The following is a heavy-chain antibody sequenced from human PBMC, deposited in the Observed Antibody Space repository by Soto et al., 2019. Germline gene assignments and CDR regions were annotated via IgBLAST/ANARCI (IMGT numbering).Heavy chain of an antibody. CDR1: GGSVSGYY. D-gene: IGHD3-10*01. V-gene: IGHV4-34*01. J-gene: IGHJ6*02. CDR2: INHSGGT. CDR3: ARVFRGVMRYGMDV. Sequence: SETLSLTCAVYGGSVSGYYWSWIRQPPGKGLEWIGEINHSGGTNYNPSLKSRVTISVDTSKNQFSLKLSSVTAADTAVYYCARVFRGVMRYGMDVWGQGTTVT.